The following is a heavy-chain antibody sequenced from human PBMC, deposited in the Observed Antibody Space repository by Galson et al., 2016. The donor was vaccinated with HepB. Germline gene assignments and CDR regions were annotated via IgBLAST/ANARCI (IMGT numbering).Heavy chain of an antibody. CDR3: AHRTYYYDLTRAFDI. J-gene: IGHJ3*02. D-gene: IGHD3-22*01. CDR2: IYWDDDK. Sequence: PALVKPPQTLTLTCTFSGFSLSTSGVGVGWIRQPPGKALEWLALIYWDDDKRYSPSLKSSLTITKDTSKNQVVLTMTNMDPVDTATYYCAHRTYYYDLTRAFDIWGQGTMVTVSS. V-gene: IGHV2-5*02. CDR1: GFSLSTSGVG.